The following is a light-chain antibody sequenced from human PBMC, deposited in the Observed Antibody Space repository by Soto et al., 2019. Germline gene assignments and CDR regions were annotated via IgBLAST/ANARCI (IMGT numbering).Light chain of an antibody. CDR2: DVS. Sequence: EIVLTQSPATLSLSPGERATLSCWVSQSVSNSLAWYQQRPGQSPRLLIYDVSTRATGIPARFGGSGSGTDFTLTISSLQPDDFAVSYCQQRTNWPLTFGGGTKVEI. CDR3: QQRTNWPLT. V-gene: IGKV3-11*01. CDR1: QSVSNS. J-gene: IGKJ4*01.